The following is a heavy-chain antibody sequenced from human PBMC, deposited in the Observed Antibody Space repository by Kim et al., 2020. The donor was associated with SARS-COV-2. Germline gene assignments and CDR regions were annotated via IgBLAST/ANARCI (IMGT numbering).Heavy chain of an antibody. CDR3: ARDYGGGYVNY. D-gene: IGHD5-12*01. Sequence: DSVKGRFTISSDNAKNSLYLQMNSLRAEDTAVYYCARDYGGGYVNYWGQGTLVTVSS. V-gene: IGHV3-21*01. J-gene: IGHJ4*02.